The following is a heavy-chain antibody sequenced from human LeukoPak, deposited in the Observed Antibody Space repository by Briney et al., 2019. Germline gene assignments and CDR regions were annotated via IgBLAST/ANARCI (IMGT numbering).Heavy chain of an antibody. J-gene: IGHJ4*02. D-gene: IGHD1-1*01. CDR2: VSTSGGGT. CDR1: GFTFSSYA. V-gene: IGHV3-23*01. Sequence: GSLRLSCAASGFTFSSYAMTWVRQAPGKGLEWVSTVSTSGGGTYYADSVKGRFTISRDNSKNTLYLQMKSLRAEDTAVYYCAKRYNSEYLAPVQNWGQGTLVTVSS. CDR3: AKRYNSEYLAPVQN.